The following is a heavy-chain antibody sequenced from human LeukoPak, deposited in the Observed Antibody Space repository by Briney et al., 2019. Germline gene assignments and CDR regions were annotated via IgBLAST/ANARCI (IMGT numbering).Heavy chain of an antibody. CDR1: GFTFNKFA. J-gene: IGHJ4*02. CDR2: ISSSGSTI. V-gene: IGHV3-11*01. Sequence: GGSLRLSCAASGFTFNKFAMSWVRQAPGKGLEWVSYISSSGSTIYYADSVKGRFTISRDNAKNSLYLQMNSLRAEDTAVYYCAGNIAAVYYFDYWGQGTLVTVSS. CDR3: AGNIAAVYYFDY. D-gene: IGHD6-13*01.